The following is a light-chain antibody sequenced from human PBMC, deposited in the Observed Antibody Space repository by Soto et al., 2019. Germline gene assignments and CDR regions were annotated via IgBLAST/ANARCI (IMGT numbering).Light chain of an antibody. CDR2: FGS. CDR3: MQALQSLT. CDR1: QSLLYNNTYNY. J-gene: IGKJ5*01. V-gene: IGKV2-28*01. Sequence: DIAMTQSPLTLPVTPGEPASISCRSSQSLLYNNTYNYLDWYVQKPGQSPQLLIYFGSNRAPGVPDRFSGSGSGTDFTLKINRVEAEDVGTYYCMQALQSLTFGQGTRLENK.